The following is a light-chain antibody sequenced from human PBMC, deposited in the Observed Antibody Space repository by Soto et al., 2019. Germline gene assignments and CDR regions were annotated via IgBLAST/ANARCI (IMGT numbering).Light chain of an antibody. Sequence: EIVLTQSPGTLSLSPGERATLPCRASQSVSNYLAWFQQKPGQAPRLLIYDASTRATGVPVRFSGSGSGTEFTLTISSLQSEDFGIYYCQQNKDWPGTFGQGTKVDIK. CDR1: QSVSNY. CDR3: QQNKDWPGT. CDR2: DAS. J-gene: IGKJ1*01. V-gene: IGKV3-15*01.